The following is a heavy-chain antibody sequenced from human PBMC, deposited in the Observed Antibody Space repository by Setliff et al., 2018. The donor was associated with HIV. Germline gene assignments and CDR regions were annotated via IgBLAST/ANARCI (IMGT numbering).Heavy chain of an antibody. V-gene: IGHV3-7*01. Sequence: GGSLRLSCAASGFMFGVDWMSWVRQTPGKGLEWVASVTPDGGDKYYANSMRGRFTISRDNGKNAVYLQMNSLTAEDTALYYCARPYTVWVYGMDVWGQGTTVTVSS. CDR1: GFMFGVDW. J-gene: IGHJ6*02. CDR3: ARPYTVWVYGMDV. D-gene: IGHD2-8*01. CDR2: VTPDGGDK.